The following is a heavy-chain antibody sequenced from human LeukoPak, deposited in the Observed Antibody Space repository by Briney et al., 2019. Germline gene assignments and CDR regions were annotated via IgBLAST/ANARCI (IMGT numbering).Heavy chain of an antibody. V-gene: IGHV4-59*01. CDR3: ARDRQLERRGLDY. Sequence: PSETLSLTCTVSGDSMSNYYWSWIRQPPGKGLEWIGFVYYSGSTNYNPSLKSRVTISIDTSKNQFSLKLSSVTPADTAVCYCARDRQLERRGLDYWGQGALVTVSP. CDR2: VYYSGST. J-gene: IGHJ4*02. CDR1: GDSMSNYY. D-gene: IGHD1-1*01.